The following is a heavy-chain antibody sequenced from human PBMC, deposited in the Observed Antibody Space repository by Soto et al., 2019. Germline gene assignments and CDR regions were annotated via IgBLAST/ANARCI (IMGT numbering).Heavy chain of an antibody. CDR2: IKSKTDGGTT. CDR3: TTAYEYQLQYYFDY. Sequence: GGSLRLSCAASGFTFSNAWMSWVRQAPGKGLEWVGRIKSKTDGGTTDYAAPVKGRFTISRDDSKNTLYLQMNSLKTEDTAVYYCTTAYEYQLQYYFDYWGQGTLVTVSS. J-gene: IGHJ4*02. V-gene: IGHV3-15*01. D-gene: IGHD2-2*01. CDR1: GFTFSNAW.